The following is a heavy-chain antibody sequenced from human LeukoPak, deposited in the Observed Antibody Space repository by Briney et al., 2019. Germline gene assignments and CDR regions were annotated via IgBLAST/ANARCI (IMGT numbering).Heavy chain of an antibody. J-gene: IGHJ4*02. CDR1: GCTVSSYA. D-gene: IGHD1-26*01. V-gene: IGHV3-30-3*01. Sequence: GRSLRLSCEAAGCTVSSYAMHWVRQAPGKGLEWVAVISYDGSNKYYADSVKGRFTISRDNSKNTLYLQMNSLRAEDTAVYYCARDSIVGATWGQGTLVTVSS. CDR3: ARDSIVGAT. CDR2: ISYDGSNK.